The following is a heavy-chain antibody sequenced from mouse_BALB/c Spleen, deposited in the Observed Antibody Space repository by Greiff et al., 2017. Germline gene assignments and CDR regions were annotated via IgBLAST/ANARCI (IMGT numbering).Heavy chain of an antibody. V-gene: IGHV5-12-2*01. Sequence: EVQVVESGGGLVQPGGSLKLSCAASGFTFSSYTMSWVRQTPEKRLEWVAYISNGGGSTYYPDTVKGRFTISRDNAKNTLYLQMSSLKSEDTAMYYCARRDYYGPFDYWGQGTTLTVSS. CDR1: GFTFSSYT. D-gene: IGHD1-2*01. CDR3: ARRDYYGPFDY. J-gene: IGHJ2*01. CDR2: ISNGGGST.